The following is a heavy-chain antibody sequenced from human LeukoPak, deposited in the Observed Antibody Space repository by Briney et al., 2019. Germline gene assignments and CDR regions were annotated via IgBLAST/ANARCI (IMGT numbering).Heavy chain of an antibody. CDR2: ITGGGSTI. J-gene: IGHJ3*02. Sequence: GGSLRLSCAASGFTFSSYEMNWVRQAPGKGLEWLSCITGGGSTIYYADSVKGRITISRDNAKNSLYLQMNSLRAEDTAIYYCAREGLGGYYIFDAFDIWGHGTMVTVSS. CDR1: GFTFSSYE. D-gene: IGHD3-3*01. V-gene: IGHV3-48*03. CDR3: AREGLGGYYIFDAFDI.